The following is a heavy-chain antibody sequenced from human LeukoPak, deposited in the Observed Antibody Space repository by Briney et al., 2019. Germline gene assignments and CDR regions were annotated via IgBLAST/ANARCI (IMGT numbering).Heavy chain of an antibody. D-gene: IGHD6-19*01. Sequence: GGSLRLSCAASGFTFSSYAMSWVRQAPGKGLEWVSAISGSGGSTYYADSVKGRFTISRDNSKNTLYLQMNSLRAEDTAVYYCAKDPYSCGWYISAFDIWGQGTMVTVSS. CDR1: GFTFSSYA. J-gene: IGHJ3*02. CDR2: ISGSGGST. CDR3: AKDPYSCGWYISAFDI. V-gene: IGHV3-23*01.